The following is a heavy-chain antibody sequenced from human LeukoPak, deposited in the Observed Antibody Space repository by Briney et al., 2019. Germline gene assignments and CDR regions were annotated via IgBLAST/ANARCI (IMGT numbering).Heavy chain of an antibody. V-gene: IGHV4-39*01. CDR3: ASQGPFVTVTRGLSFDY. J-gene: IGHJ4*02. CDR2: IYYSGST. CDR1: GGSISSSSYY. Sequence: SETLSLTCTVSGGSISSSSYYWGWIRQPPGTGLEWIGSIYYSGSTYYNPSLKSRVTISVDTSKNQFSLKLSSVTAADTAVYYCASQGPFVTVTRGLSFDYWGQGTLVTVSS. D-gene: IGHD4-11*01.